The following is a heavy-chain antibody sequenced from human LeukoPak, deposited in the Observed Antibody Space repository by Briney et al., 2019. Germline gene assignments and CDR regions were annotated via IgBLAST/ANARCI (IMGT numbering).Heavy chain of an antibody. Sequence: EASVKVSCKASGYTFTSYDINWVRQATGQGLEWMRWMNPNSGNTGYAQKFQGRVTITRNTSISTAYMELSSLRSEDTAVYYCARALRTQYGDPLDYWGQGTLVTVSS. CDR1: GYTFTSYD. D-gene: IGHD4-17*01. CDR3: ARALRTQYGDPLDY. J-gene: IGHJ4*02. CDR2: MNPNSGNT. V-gene: IGHV1-8*03.